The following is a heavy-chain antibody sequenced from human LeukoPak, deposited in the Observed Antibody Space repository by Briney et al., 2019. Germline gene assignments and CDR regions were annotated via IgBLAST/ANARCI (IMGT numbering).Heavy chain of an antibody. CDR3: AREESESSGHWD. CDR1: GFNYNTYW. Sequence: GGSLRLSCVASGFNYNTYWMSWVRQAPGKGLEWVANIKQAGSEKNYVDSVKGRFTISRDNAKNSLYLQMNSLRVEDTAVYYCAREESESSGHWDWGQGTLVTVSS. J-gene: IGHJ4*02. CDR2: IKQAGSEK. D-gene: IGHD3-22*01. V-gene: IGHV3-7*01.